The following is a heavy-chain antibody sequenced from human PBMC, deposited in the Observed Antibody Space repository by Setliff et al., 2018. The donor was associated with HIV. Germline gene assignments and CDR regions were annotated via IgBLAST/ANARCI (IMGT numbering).Heavy chain of an antibody. V-gene: IGHV3-43D*04. CDR3: AKDASITGTSYYFDY. CDR2: ITWNGGRT. Sequence: LRLSCAASGFTFDEYAMHWVRQSPGKGLEWVSLITWNGGRTSYADSVKGRFTISRDNSKNSLFLQMSSLRVEDTALCYCAKDASITGTSYYFDYWGHGTLVTVSS. J-gene: IGHJ4*01. CDR1: GFTFDEYA. D-gene: IGHD1-20*01.